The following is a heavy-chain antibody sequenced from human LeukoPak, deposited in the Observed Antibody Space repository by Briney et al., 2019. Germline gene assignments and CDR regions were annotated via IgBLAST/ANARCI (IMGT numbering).Heavy chain of an antibody. D-gene: IGHD4-17*01. CDR1: GGSISSSSYY. V-gene: IGHV4-39*01. CDR3: ARHSPHYGDVPFFDY. J-gene: IGHJ4*02. CDR2: IYYSGST. Sequence: SETLSLTCTVSGGSISSSSYYWGWIRQPPGKGLEWIGSIYYSGSTYYNPSLKSRVTISVDTSKNQFSLKLSSVTAADTAVYYCARHSPHYGDVPFFDYWGQGTLVTVSS.